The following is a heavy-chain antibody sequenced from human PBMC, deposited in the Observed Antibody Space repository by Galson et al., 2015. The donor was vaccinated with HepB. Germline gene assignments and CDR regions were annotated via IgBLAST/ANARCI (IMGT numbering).Heavy chain of an antibody. CDR1: GYTSTNYG. D-gene: IGHD3-3*01. V-gene: IGHV1-18*01. CDR3: ARGAAIQFWIGSPDYYDI. Sequence: SVKVSCKASGYTSTNYGINWVRQAPGQGLEWMGWISGYNGNTNFAENLQGRLTMTTDTSTSTAYMDLRSLRSDDTAVYYCARGAAIQFWIGSPDYYDIWGQGKRVTVSS. CDR2: ISGYNGNT. J-gene: IGHJ3*02.